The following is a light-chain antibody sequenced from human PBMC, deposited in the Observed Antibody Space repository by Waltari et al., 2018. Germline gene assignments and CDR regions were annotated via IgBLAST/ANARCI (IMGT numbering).Light chain of an antibody. CDR2: ATS. J-gene: IGKJ2*01. Sequence: DIQMTQSPSSLSASVGDRVTITCRASQNITNYLNWYRQKPGKAPKLLIYATSTLESGVPSGFSGSGSGTHFTLTINSLQPEDFATYYYQQSYTTPRTFGQGTNLQIK. CDR1: QNITNY. V-gene: IGKV1-39*01. CDR3: QQSYTTPRT.